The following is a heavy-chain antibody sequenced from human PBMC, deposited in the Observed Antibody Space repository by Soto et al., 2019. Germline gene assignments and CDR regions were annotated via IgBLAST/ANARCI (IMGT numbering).Heavy chain of an antibody. D-gene: IGHD3-22*01. V-gene: IGHV1-18*04. CDR2: ISAYNGNT. CDR1: GYTFTSYG. Sequence: ASVKVSCKASGYTFTSYGISWVRQATGQGLEWMGWISAYNGNTNYAQKLQGRVTMTTDTSTSTAYMELRSLRSDDTAVYYCARDHRARITMIVVVGDAFDIWGQGTMVTVSS. J-gene: IGHJ3*02. CDR3: ARDHRARITMIVVVGDAFDI.